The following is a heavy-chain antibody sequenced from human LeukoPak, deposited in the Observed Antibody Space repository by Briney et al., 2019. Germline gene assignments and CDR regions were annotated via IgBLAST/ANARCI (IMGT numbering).Heavy chain of an antibody. CDR3: AKEAYYDYVWGSYRNGFDY. CDR2: MSGDGNHY. CDR1: GFTFSTSS. Sequence: GGSLRLSCAASGFTFSTSSMQWVRQAPGKGLEWLAVMSGDGNHYSYGDSVQGRLSISRDNSKNTLYLQMNSLRAEDTAVYYCAKEAYYDYVWGSYRNGFDYWGQGTLVTVSS. D-gene: IGHD3-16*02. V-gene: IGHV3-30-3*01. J-gene: IGHJ4*02.